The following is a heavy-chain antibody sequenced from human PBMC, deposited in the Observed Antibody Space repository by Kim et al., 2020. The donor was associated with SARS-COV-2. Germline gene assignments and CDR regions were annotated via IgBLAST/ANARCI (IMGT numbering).Heavy chain of an antibody. V-gene: IGHV3-23*01. CDR1: GFSFSNYV. CDR3: AKGLNYTGFYGMDV. J-gene: IGHJ6*02. CDR2: VSGDGIVI. Sequence: GGSLRLSCAASGFSFSNYVLSWVRQAPGKELEWLSSVSGDGIVINYADAVKDRFTISRDNSKTTLYQQINTLRAEDTAIYYCAKGLNYTGFYGMDVWGQGTTITVSS. D-gene: IGHD1-7*01.